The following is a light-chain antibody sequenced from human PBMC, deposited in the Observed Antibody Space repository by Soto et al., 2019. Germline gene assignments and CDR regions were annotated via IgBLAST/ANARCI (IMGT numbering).Light chain of an antibody. CDR1: QSVSSY. CDR2: DAS. J-gene: IGKJ1*01. Sequence: EIVLTQSPATLSLSPGERATLSCRASQSVSSYLAWYQQKPGQAPRLLIYDASNRATGIPARFSGSGSGTAFPLTISRLEPEAFAVYYCQQRSNWPRTFGQGTKVEIK. V-gene: IGKV3-11*01. CDR3: QQRSNWPRT.